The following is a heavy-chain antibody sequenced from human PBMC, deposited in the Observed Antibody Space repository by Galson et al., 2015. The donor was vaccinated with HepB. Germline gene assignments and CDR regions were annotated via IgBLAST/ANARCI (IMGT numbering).Heavy chain of an antibody. CDR1: GDSVSSNSAA. Sequence: CAISGDSVSSNSAAWNWIRQSPSRGLEWLGRTYFRSKWYNDYAVSVKSRITINPDTSRNQFSLQLNSVTPEDTAVYYCARERGETSGWTDRYMDVWGKGTTVTVSS. J-gene: IGHJ6*03. CDR3: ARERGETSGWTDRYMDV. D-gene: IGHD6-25*01. V-gene: IGHV6-1*01. CDR2: TYFRSKWYN.